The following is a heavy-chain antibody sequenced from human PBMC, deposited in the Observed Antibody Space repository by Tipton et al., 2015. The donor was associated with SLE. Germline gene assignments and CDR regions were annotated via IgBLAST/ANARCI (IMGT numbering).Heavy chain of an antibody. J-gene: IGHJ4*02. CDR1: GGSISSANSY. CDR2: ISYSGST. D-gene: IGHD5-18*01. Sequence: TLSLTCTVSGGSISSANSYWSWIRQHPEKGLEWIGFISYSGSTYYNPSLKSRITISLDTSKNQFSLRLNSMTAADTAVFYCARENSYVFDYWGQGTLVTVSS. CDR3: ARENSYVFDY. V-gene: IGHV4-30-4*01.